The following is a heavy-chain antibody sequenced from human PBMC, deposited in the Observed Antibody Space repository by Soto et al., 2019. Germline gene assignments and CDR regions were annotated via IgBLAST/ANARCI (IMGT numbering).Heavy chain of an antibody. V-gene: IGHV1-69*13. D-gene: IGHD3-9*01. CDR2: IIPIFGTA. CDR3: ARSGIPGRYYDILTGYYSESYYYGMDV. CDR1: GGTFSSYA. Sequence: ASVKVSCKASGGTFSSYAISWVRQAPGQGLEWMGGIIPIFGTANYAQKFQGRVTITADESTSTAYMEPSSLRSEDTAVYYCARSGIPGRYYDILTGYYSESYYYGMDVWGQGTTVTVS. J-gene: IGHJ6*02.